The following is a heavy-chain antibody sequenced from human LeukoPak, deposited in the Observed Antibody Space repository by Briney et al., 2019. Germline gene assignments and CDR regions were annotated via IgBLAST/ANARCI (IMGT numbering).Heavy chain of an antibody. CDR3: ARKDSSGYITD. V-gene: IGHV1-46*01. CDR1: GYTFTGYY. Sequence: ASVKVSCKASGYTFTGYYMHWVRQAPGQGLEWMGIINPSGGSTSYAQKFQGRVTMTRDMSTSTVYMELSSLRSEDTAVYYCARKDSSGYITDLGQGTLVTVSS. J-gene: IGHJ4*02. CDR2: INPSGGST. D-gene: IGHD3-22*01.